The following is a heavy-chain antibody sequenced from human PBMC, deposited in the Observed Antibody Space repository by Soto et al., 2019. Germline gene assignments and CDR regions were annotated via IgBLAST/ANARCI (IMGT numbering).Heavy chain of an antibody. V-gene: IGHV4-39*01. Sequence: SEPLSLTCTVSDGSITNNTNYWGWVLQPPGKGLEWIGNIYYIENIFYNPSLKSRVTMSVDTSKNQFSLRLSSVTAADTAVYYCARLRVPNYYFDLWSQGTLVTVSS. CDR2: IYYIENI. D-gene: IGHD2-2*01. CDR1: DGSITNNTNY. CDR3: ARLRVPNYYFDL. J-gene: IGHJ4*02.